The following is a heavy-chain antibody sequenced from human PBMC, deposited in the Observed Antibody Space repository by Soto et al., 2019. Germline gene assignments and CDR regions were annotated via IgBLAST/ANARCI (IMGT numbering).Heavy chain of an antibody. V-gene: IGHV4-30-4*01. Sequence: SETLSLTCTACGGSISSGDFYWSWIRQPPGKGLALIGNIYYSGSTYYNPSLRSRAIMSVDTSQNQFSLKLSSLPAADTAVYFWARPDDLNDHFDYWRQGALVTVSS. J-gene: IGHJ4*02. CDR2: IYYSGST. CDR3: ARPDDLNDHFDY. D-gene: IGHD2-21*02. CDR1: GGSISSGDFY.